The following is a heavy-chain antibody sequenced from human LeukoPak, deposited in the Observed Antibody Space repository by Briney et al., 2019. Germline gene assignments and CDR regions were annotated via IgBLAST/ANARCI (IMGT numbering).Heavy chain of an antibody. V-gene: IGHV6-1*01. J-gene: IGHJ6*02. Sequence: SQTLSLTCAISGDSVSSNSAAWNWIRQSPSRGLEWLGRTYYRSKWYNDYAVSVKSRITINPDTSKNQFSLQLNSVTPEDTPVYYCARVDTDRLGYGMDVWGQGTPVTVSS. D-gene: IGHD5-18*01. CDR1: GDSVSSNSAA. CDR3: ARVDTDRLGYGMDV. CDR2: TYYRSKWYN.